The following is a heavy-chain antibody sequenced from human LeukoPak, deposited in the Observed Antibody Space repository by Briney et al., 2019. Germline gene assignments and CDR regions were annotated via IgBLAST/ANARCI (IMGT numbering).Heavy chain of an antibody. J-gene: IGHJ4*02. D-gene: IGHD5-18*01. CDR3: ARLSGYSYGYPDYFDY. V-gene: IGHV4-34*01. CDR2: INHSGST. CDR1: GGSFSGYY. Sequence: SETLSLTCAVYGGSFSGYYWSWIRQPPGKGLEWIGEINHSGSTNYNPSLKSRVTISVDTSKNQFSLKLSSVTAADTAVYYCARLSGYSYGYPDYFDYWGQGTLVTVSS.